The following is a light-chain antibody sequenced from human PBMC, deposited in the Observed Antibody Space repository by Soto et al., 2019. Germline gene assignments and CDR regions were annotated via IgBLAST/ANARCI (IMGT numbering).Light chain of an antibody. V-gene: IGKV3-11*01. J-gene: IGKJ5*01. CDR2: DAS. CDR3: HHRSHSIT. Sequence: EMVLTQSPATLSVSPGERATLSGRTSQSVSSYVAWYQQKPGQAPRLLIYDASNSNTGSPARFSGSGSGTDFTLSISSPVPEVFAVYYSHHRSHSITFGLGTPLESK. CDR1: QSVSSY.